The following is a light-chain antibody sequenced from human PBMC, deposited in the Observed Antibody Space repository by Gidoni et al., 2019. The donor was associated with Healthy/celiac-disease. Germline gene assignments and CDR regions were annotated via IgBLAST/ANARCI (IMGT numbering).Light chain of an antibody. CDR1: QGISSY. Sequence: AIRMTQSPSSLSASTGDRVTITCRASQGISSYLAWYQQKPGKAPKLLIYAASTLQSGVPSRFSGSGSGTDFTLTISCLQSEDFATYYCQQYYSYPRTFGQXTRLEIK. J-gene: IGKJ5*01. CDR2: AAS. CDR3: QQYYSYPRT. V-gene: IGKV1-8*01.